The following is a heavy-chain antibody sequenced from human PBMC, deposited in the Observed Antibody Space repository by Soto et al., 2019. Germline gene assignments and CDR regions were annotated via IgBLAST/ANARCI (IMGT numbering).Heavy chain of an antibody. Sequence: EVQLVESGGGLIQPGGSLRLSCAASGFTVSSNYMSWVRQAPGKGLEWVSVIYSGGSTYYADSVKGRFTISRDTSKNTLYLQMNSLRAEDTAVYYCARSVYGDYFDYWGQGTLVTVSS. CDR3: ARSVYGDYFDY. V-gene: IGHV3-53*01. D-gene: IGHD4-17*01. CDR2: IYSGGST. J-gene: IGHJ4*02. CDR1: GFTVSSNY.